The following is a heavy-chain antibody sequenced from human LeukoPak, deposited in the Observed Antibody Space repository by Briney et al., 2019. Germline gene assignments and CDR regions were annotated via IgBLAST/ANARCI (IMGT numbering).Heavy chain of an antibody. CDR2: FCYSGNA. D-gene: IGHD3-10*01. CDR1: GGSISTCRYY. Sequence: PSETLSLTCTVAGGSISTCRYYWGWIRQPPGKGLEWIGNFCYSGNAYYNPSLKSRVTMSVDTSKKQFSLNLTSVTAADTAVYYCARLSPYPGSGSSAFPDDYWGQGTLVTVSS. CDR3: ARLSPYPGSGSSAFPDDY. J-gene: IGHJ4*02. V-gene: IGHV4-39*01.